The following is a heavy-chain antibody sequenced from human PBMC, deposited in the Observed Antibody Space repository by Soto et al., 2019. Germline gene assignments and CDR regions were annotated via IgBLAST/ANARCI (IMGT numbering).Heavy chain of an antibody. J-gene: IGHJ2*01. CDR1: GGSINHYY. CDR2: VYSSGKT. V-gene: IGHV4-4*07. CDR3: ARNLRLTTAVRGDFRTLYWYFDL. D-gene: IGHD2-21*02. Sequence: SETLSLTCTVSGGSINHYYWNWIRQSAGRGLEWIGRVYSSGKTNYNPSFGSRVSISIDLAKSQVSLNLDSVTASDTALYYCARNLRLTTAVRGDFRTLYWYFDLWGRGTLVTISS.